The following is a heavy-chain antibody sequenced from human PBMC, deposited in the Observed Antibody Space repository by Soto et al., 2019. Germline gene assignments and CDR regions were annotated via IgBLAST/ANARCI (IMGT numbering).Heavy chain of an antibody. CDR3: TRFRRSIAGVLDWFDP. CDR2: IYYSGTT. Sequence: PSETLSLTCTVSGGSISSSSYYWVWIRQPPGKGLEWIGNIYYSGTTYYNPSLESRVTISVDTSKNQFTLKLSSVTAADTAMYYCTRFRRSIAGVLDWFDPWGQGTLVTVSS. V-gene: IGHV4-39*01. D-gene: IGHD2-15*01. J-gene: IGHJ5*02. CDR1: GGSISSSSYY.